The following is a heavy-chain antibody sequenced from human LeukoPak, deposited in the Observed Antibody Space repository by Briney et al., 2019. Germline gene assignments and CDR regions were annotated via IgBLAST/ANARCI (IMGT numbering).Heavy chain of an antibody. CDR3: ARGSLYDFWSALRYYFDY. D-gene: IGHD3-3*01. Sequence: SETLSLTCTVSGRSISSYYWSWIRQPPGRGLEWIGYIYYSGSTNYNPSLKSRVTISVDTSKTQFSLKLSSVTAADTAVYYCARGSLYDFWSALRYYFDYWGQGTLVTVSS. CDR2: IYYSGST. V-gene: IGHV4-59*08. CDR1: GRSISSYY. J-gene: IGHJ4*02.